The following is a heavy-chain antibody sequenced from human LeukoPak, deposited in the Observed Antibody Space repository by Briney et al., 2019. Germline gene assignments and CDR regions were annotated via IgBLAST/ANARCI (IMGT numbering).Heavy chain of an antibody. Sequence: SESLSLTCTVSGGSISSYYWSWIRQPPGKGLEWIGYIYYSGSTNYNPSLKSRVTIPVDTSKNQFSLKLTSVTAADTAVYFCARGGYYGSGNDFRFDPWGGGTLVTVSS. CDR1: GGSISSYY. CDR3: ARGGYYGSGNDFRFDP. J-gene: IGHJ5*02. D-gene: IGHD3-10*01. CDR2: IYYSGST. V-gene: IGHV4-59*01.